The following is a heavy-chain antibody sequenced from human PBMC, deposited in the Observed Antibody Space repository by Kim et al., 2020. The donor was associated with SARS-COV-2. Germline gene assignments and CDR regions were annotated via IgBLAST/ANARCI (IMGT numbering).Heavy chain of an antibody. Sequence: SRNSPVTISVDTSKNQFSLKLSSVTAADTAVYYCARWGDTAMAYWGYFDYWGQGTLVTVSS. CDR3: ARWGDTAMAYWGYFDY. J-gene: IGHJ4*02. D-gene: IGHD5-18*01. V-gene: IGHV4-59*01.